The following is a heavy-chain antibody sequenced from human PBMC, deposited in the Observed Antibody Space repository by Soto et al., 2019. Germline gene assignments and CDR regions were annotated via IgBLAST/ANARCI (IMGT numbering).Heavy chain of an antibody. Sequence: QVQLVESGGGVVKPGRSLRLSCAASGFTFSSYGMNWVRQAPGKGLEWVAIISYDGSEKYYAGSVKGRFTISRDNSKNTLYLQMNSLRAEDTAVYYCAKGAVTSSLYYFDYWGQGTLVTVSS. CDR3: AKGAVTSSLYYFDY. V-gene: IGHV3-30*18. CDR2: ISYDGSEK. D-gene: IGHD4-17*01. J-gene: IGHJ4*02. CDR1: GFTFSSYG.